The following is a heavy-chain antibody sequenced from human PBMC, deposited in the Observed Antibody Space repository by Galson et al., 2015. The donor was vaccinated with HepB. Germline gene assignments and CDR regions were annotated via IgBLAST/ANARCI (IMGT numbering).Heavy chain of an antibody. V-gene: IGHV1-18*01. CDR3: ARGALVVAVGATQNNWFDP. CDR2: ISPHNRYT. D-gene: IGHD2-15*01. J-gene: IGHJ5*02. CDR1: GYTFSSYS. Sequence: SVKVSCKASGYTFSSYSITRVRQAPGQGLEWVGWISPHNRYTNYAQNFQGRVTMTTDTSTTTAYMELRSLRSDDTAVYYCARGALVVAVGATQNNWFDPWGRGTLVTVSS.